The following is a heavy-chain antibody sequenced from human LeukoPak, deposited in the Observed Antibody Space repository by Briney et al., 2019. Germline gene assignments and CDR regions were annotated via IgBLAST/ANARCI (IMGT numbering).Heavy chain of an antibody. CDR2: IYYSGST. CDR3: ARFRVDTHWYFDL. CDR1: GGSISSYY. V-gene: IGHV4-59*01. D-gene: IGHD5-18*01. Sequence: SETLSLTCTVSGGSISSYYWSWIRQPPGKGLEWIGYIYYSGSTNYNPSLKSRVTISVDTSKNQFSLKLNSVTAADTAVYYCARFRVDTHWYFDLWGRGTLVTVSS. J-gene: IGHJ2*01.